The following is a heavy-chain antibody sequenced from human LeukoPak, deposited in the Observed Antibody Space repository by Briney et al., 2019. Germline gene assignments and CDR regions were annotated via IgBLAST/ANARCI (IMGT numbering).Heavy chain of an antibody. CDR3: AKDLESYCSSTSCAYFDY. V-gene: IGHV3-30*18. Sequence: PGRSLRLSCVASGFTFSSYGMHWVRQAPGKGLEWVAFISYDGNNKYYTDSVKGRFTISRDNSKNTLYLQMNSLSAEDTAVYYCAKDLESYCSSTSCAYFDYWGQGTLVTVSS. J-gene: IGHJ4*02. D-gene: IGHD2-2*01. CDR1: GFTFSSYG. CDR2: ISYDGNNK.